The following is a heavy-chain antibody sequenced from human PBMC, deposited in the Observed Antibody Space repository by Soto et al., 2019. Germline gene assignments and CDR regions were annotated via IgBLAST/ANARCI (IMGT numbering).Heavy chain of an antibody. V-gene: IGHV3-7*01. CDR3: ARSYCSGGSCYRGNFDL. J-gene: IGHJ4*02. CDR2: IKEDGSEK. CDR1: GFTFNNHW. D-gene: IGHD2-15*01. Sequence: GGSLRLSCAASGFTFNNHWMSWVRQAPGKGLEWVANIKEDGSEKYYVDSVKGRFTISRDNAGKSLYLQMNSLRAEDTAVYSCARSYCSGGSCYRGNFDLWGRGTLVTVSS.